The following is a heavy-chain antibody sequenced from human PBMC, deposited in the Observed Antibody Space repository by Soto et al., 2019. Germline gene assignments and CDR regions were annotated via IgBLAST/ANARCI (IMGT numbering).Heavy chain of an antibody. D-gene: IGHD2-2*01. CDR2: IIPIFGTA. V-gene: IGHV1-69*01. CDR1: GGTFSSYA. J-gene: IGHJ6*02. CDR3: ARGYCSSTSCYADYYYYYGMDV. Sequence: QVQLVQSGAEVKKPGSSVKVSCKASGGTFSSYAISWVRQAPGQGLEWMGGIIPIFGTANYAQKFQGRVTITADESTSTADMELSSLRSEDTAVYYCARGYCSSTSCYADYYYYYGMDVWGQGTTVTVSS.